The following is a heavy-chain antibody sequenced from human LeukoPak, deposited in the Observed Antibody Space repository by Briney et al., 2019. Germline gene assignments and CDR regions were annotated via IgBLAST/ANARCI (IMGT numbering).Heavy chain of an antibody. J-gene: IGHJ4*02. V-gene: IGHV3-48*04. CDR2: ISSSGSTI. CDR1: GFTFSTYS. Sequence: GGSLRLSCTASGFTFSTYSMNWVRQAPGKGLEWVSYISSSGSTIYYADSVKGRFTISRDNAQNSLYLQMNSLRAEDTAVYYCARAASTSPLGYWGQGTLVTVSP. CDR3: ARAASTSPLGY. D-gene: IGHD2-15*01.